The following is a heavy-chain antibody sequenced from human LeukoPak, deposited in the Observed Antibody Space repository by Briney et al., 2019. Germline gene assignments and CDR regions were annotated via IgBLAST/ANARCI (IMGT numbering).Heavy chain of an antibody. V-gene: IGHV4-34*01. Sequence: PSETLSLTCTVSNGSINPYFWSWIRQPPGKGLEWIGEINHSGGTNYNPSLKSRVTISVDTSKNQFSLKLSSVTAADTAVYYCARARSFRSHYDSSGYWGQGTLVTVSS. D-gene: IGHD3-22*01. CDR3: ARARSFRSHYDSSGY. J-gene: IGHJ4*02. CDR1: NGSINPYF. CDR2: INHSGGT.